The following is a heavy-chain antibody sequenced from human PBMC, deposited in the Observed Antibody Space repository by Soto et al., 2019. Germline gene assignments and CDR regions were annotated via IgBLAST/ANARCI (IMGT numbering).Heavy chain of an antibody. CDR3: ARFDWLSAWFDP. CDR2: ISAYNGNI. Sequence: QVQLVQSGAEVKKPGASVKVSCKASGYTFTDYAVSWVRQAPGQGLEWMGWISAYNGNINYAQKFQGRVTMTTDTSMSTVYMELRSLRSDDTAVYFCARFDWLSAWFDPWGQGTPVTVSS. D-gene: IGHD3-9*01. J-gene: IGHJ5*02. CDR1: GYTFTDYA. V-gene: IGHV1-18*01.